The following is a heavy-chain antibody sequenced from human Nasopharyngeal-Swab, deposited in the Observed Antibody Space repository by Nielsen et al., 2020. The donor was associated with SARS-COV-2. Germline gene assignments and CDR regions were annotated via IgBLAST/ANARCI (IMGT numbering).Heavy chain of an antibody. V-gene: IGHV1-2*06. CDR2: INPNSGGT. CDR3: AAWWELSAFDI. J-gene: IGHJ3*02. D-gene: IGHD1-26*01. CDR1: GGTFSSYA. Sequence: ASVKVSCKASGGTFSSYAISWVRQAPGQGLEWMGRINPNSGGTNYAQKFQGRVTMTRDTSISTAYMELSRLRSDDTAVYYCAAWWELSAFDIWGQGTMVTVPS.